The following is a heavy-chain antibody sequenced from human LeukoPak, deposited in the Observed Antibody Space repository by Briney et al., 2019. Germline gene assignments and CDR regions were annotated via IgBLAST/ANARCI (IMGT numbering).Heavy chain of an antibody. D-gene: IGHD6-6*01. CDR2: INTYNGNT. CDR3: ASAGSSPSSNAFDI. V-gene: IGHV1-18*01. Sequence: ASVKVSCKASGYTFTSYGITWVRQAPGQGLEWVGWINTYNGNTKYAQKLLGRLTMTTDTSTSTAYMELRSLRSDDTAVYYCASAGSSPSSNAFDIWGQGTMVTVSS. J-gene: IGHJ3*02. CDR1: GYTFTSYG.